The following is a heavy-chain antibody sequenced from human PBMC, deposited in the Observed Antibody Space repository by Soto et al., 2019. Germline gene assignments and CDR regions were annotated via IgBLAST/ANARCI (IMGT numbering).Heavy chain of an antibody. Sequence: QVQLVESGGGVVQPGKSLRLSCAASGCIFSNYGMHWVRQAPGKGLEWVALISFDGKNRNYADSVKGRFTIYRDNPKNTLYPEMNSLRPEDTAFYYCAKRGGVVGGSEHPFFEYWGQGTLVTVSS. V-gene: IGHV3-30*18. CDR1: GCIFSNYG. J-gene: IGHJ4*02. D-gene: IGHD2-15*01. CDR2: ISFDGKNR. CDR3: AKRGGVVGGSEHPFFEY.